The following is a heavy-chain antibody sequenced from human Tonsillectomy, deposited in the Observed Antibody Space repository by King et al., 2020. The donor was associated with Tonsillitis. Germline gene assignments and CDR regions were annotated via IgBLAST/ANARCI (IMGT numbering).Heavy chain of an antibody. Sequence: VQLVESGGGVVQPGTSLRLSCEVSAFTFRTYVLDWVRQAPGKGREWVAGISYDGKNKVYGESVKGRFTISRDNSKNTLFMQLNSLRPEDTAVYYCAVRRYCSDSNCYNAFYIWGQGTMVTVSS. J-gene: IGHJ3*02. D-gene: IGHD2-2*02. CDR2: ISYDGKNK. CDR1: AFTFRTYV. CDR3: AVRRYCSDSNCYNAFYI. V-gene: IGHV3-30*01.